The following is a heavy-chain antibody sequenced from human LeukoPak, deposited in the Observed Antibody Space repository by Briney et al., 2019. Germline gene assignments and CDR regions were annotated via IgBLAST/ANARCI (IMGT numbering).Heavy chain of an antibody. CDR3: ARLYYDFWSGYLPHWFDP. CDR1: GGSISSSSYY. CDR2: IYYSGST. Sequence: SETLSLTCTVSGGSISSSSYYWGWIRQPPGKGLEWIGSIYYSGSTYYNPSLKSRVTISVDTSKNQFSLKLSSVTAADTAVYYCARLYYDFWSGYLPHWFDPWGQGTLVTVSS. D-gene: IGHD3-3*01. V-gene: IGHV4-39*01. J-gene: IGHJ5*02.